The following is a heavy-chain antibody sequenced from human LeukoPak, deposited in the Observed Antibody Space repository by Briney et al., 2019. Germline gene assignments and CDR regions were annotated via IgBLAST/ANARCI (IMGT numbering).Heavy chain of an antibody. D-gene: IGHD2-21*01. J-gene: IGHJ4*02. V-gene: IGHV3-30-3*01. CDR2: ISYDGSNK. CDR1: GFTFSSYA. CDR3: ARDVFPDY. Sequence: GGSLRLSCAASGFTFSSYAMHWVRQAPGKGLEWVAVISYDGSNKYYADSVKGRFTISRDNSMNTLYLQMNSLRAEDTAVYYCARDVFPDYWGQGTLVTVSS.